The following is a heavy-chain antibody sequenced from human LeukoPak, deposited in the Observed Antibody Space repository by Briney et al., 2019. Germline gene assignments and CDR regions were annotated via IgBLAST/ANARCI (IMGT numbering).Heavy chain of an antibody. CDR2: INTNTGNP. J-gene: IGHJ3*02. V-gene: IGHV7-4-1*02. D-gene: IGHD3-9*01. Sequence: GASVKVSCKASGYTFTSYAMNWVRQAPGQGLEWMGWINTNTGNPTYAQGFTGRFVFSLDTSVSTAYLQISSLKAEDTAVYYCARGADILTGYHFHAFDIWGQGTMVTVSS. CDR3: ARGADILTGYHFHAFDI. CDR1: GYTFTSYA.